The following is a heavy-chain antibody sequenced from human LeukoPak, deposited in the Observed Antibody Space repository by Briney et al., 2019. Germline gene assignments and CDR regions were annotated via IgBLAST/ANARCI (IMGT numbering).Heavy chain of an antibody. Sequence: PGGSLRLSCAASGFTFTSYAMSWVRQTPGQGLEWVSTFSGGIDTTYYAASVKGRFTISRDNSKNTLDLEMNSLRAEDTAVYYCAKATLGTCIGARCYDFGNWGQGTPVTFSS. J-gene: IGHJ4*02. CDR1: GFTFTSYA. CDR2: FSGGIDTT. D-gene: IGHD2-15*01. V-gene: IGHV3-23*01. CDR3: AKATLGTCIGARCYDFGN.